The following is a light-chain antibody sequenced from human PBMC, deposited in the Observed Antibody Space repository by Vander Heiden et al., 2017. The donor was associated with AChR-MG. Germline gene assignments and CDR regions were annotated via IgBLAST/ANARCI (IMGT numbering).Light chain of an antibody. CDR3: QQDNNWPPLT. J-gene: IGKJ4*01. Sequence: EVVMTQSPATLSVSPGERATLSCRASQSISTNLAWYQQKPGQAPRLLIYDASTRATGIPARVSGSGSGTEFTLIISSLQSEDFAVYYCQQDNNWPPLTFGGGTKVEIK. CDR2: DAS. V-gene: IGKV3-15*01. CDR1: QSISTN.